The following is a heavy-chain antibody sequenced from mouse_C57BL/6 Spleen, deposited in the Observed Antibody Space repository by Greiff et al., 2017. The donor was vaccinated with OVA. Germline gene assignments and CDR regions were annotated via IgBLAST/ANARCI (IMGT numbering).Heavy chain of an antibody. CDR3: TRYQGTTVVDDY. J-gene: IGHJ2*01. V-gene: IGHV1-15*01. Sequence: QVQLKESGAELVRPGASVTLSCKASGYTFTDYEMPWVKQTPVHGLEWIGAIDPETGGPAYTHKFKGQSILTADKSSRTAYMKIRSLKSEDSDVYYCTRYQGTTVVDDYWGQGTTLTVSS. CDR1: GYTFTDYE. D-gene: IGHD1-1*01. CDR2: IDPETGGP.